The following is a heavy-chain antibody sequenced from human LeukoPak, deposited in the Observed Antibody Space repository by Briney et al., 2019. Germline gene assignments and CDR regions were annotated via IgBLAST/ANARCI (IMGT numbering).Heavy chain of an antibody. D-gene: IGHD6-13*01. Sequence: ASVKVSCKASGYTFTSYGISWVRQAPGQGLEWMGWISAYNGNTNYAQKLQGRVTMTTDTSTSTAYMELRSLRSDDTAVYYCARDIPLTTYSSSLPTNWFDPWGQGTLVTVSS. CDR3: ARDIPLTTYSSSLPTNWFDP. J-gene: IGHJ5*02. CDR1: GYTFTSYG. CDR2: ISAYNGNT. V-gene: IGHV1-18*01.